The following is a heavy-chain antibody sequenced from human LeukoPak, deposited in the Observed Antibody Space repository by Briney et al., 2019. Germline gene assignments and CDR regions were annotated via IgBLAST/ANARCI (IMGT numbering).Heavy chain of an antibody. J-gene: IGHJ4*02. CDR1: GLTFSSYV. V-gene: IGHV3-23*01. CDR2: ISGSGDVS. D-gene: IGHD3-10*01. CDR3: AKGAFSGTYSPFED. Sequence: GGSLRLSCGASGLTFSSYVMSWVRQAPGQGLEWVSAISGSGDVSSYADAVKGRFTISRDNSKNTLYLQMNSLRAEDTAVYYCAKGAFSGTYSPFEDWGQGTLVTVSS.